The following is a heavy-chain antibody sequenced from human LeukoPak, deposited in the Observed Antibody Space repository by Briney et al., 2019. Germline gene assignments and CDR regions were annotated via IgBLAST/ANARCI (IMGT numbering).Heavy chain of an antibody. Sequence: PSETLSLTCTVSGYSISSGYYWGWIRQPPGKGLEWIGSIYYSGSTYYNPSLKSRVTISVDTSKNQFSLKLSSVTAADTAVYYCARAYCGGDCYSYSPSGPFDYWGQGTLVTVSS. CDR1: GYSISSGYY. CDR2: IYYSGST. J-gene: IGHJ4*02. CDR3: ARAYCGGDCYSYSPSGPFDY. D-gene: IGHD2-21*02. V-gene: IGHV4-38-2*02.